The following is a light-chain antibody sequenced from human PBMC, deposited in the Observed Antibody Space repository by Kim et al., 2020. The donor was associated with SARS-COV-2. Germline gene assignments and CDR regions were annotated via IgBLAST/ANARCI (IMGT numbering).Light chain of an antibody. CDR1: QSVSSN. J-gene: IGKJ4*01. V-gene: IGKV3-15*01. CDR2: AAS. Sequence: EIVMTQSPATLSVSPGERATLSCRASQSVSSNLAWYQQKPRQAPRLLIYAASTRATGIPARFSGSGSGTEFTLTISSLQSEDFAVYYCQQYNNWPLTFGGGTKLEI. CDR3: QQYNNWPLT.